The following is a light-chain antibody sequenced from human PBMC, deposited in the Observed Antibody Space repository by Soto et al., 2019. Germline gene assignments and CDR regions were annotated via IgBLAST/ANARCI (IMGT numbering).Light chain of an antibody. J-gene: IGKJ5*01. CDR3: QQYYTTPTIT. Sequence: DIVMTQSPDSLAMSLGERATINCKSSQSVLYTLNKRNYLSWYQQKPGQPPKSLIYWAYTRDSGVPDRFSGSGSGTEFTLTISSLQAEDAAVYYCQQYYTTPTITFGQGTRLEIK. CDR1: QSVLYTLNKRNY. CDR2: WAY. V-gene: IGKV4-1*01.